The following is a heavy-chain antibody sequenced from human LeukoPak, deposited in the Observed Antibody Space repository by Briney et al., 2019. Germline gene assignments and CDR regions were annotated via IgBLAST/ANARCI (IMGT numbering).Heavy chain of an antibody. CDR1: GYTFTGYY. V-gene: IGHV1-2*02. CDR3: ARDPQWLSAFDI. D-gene: IGHD6-19*01. CDR2: INPNSGGT. Sequence: ASVKVSCKASGYTFTGYYMHWVRQAPGQGLEWMGWINPNSGGTNYAQKFQGRVTMTRGTSISTAYMELSRLRSDDTAVYYCARDPQWLSAFDIWGQGTMVTVSS. J-gene: IGHJ3*02.